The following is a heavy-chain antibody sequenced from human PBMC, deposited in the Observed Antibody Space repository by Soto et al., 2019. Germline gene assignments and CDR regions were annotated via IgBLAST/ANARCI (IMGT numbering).Heavy chain of an antibody. Sequence: QVQLVQSGAEVKKPGSSVTVSCKASGGTFSSYTISWVRQAPGQGLEWMGGIITIFGTANYAQKFQGRVTITADESTSTAYMELSSLRSEDTAVYYCARGNHRWLQLGYFDLWGRGTLVTVSS. J-gene: IGHJ2*01. CDR1: GGTFSSYT. CDR3: ARGNHRWLQLGYFDL. V-gene: IGHV1-69*12. CDR2: IITIFGTA. D-gene: IGHD5-12*01.